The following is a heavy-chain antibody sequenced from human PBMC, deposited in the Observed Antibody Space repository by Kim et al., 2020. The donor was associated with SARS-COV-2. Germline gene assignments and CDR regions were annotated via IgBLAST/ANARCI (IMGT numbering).Heavy chain of an antibody. Sequence: ASVKVSCKASGYTFTAYAMNWVRQAPGQGFEWMGWINSYTGNPAYAQAFTGRLVFSLDTSVSTAYLQINSLKAEDTAVYYCVRDSRRAGFSALDYWGQGTLITVSS. D-gene: IGHD5-12*01. CDR1: GYTFTAYA. CDR2: INSYTGNP. V-gene: IGHV7-4-1*02. CDR3: VRDSRRAGFSALDY. J-gene: IGHJ4*02.